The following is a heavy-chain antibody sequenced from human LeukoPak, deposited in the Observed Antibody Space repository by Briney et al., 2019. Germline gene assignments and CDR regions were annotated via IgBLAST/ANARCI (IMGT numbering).Heavy chain of an antibody. Sequence: GGSLRLSCAASGFTFSSYWMSWVRQAPGKGLEWVANIKQDGSEKYYVDSVKGRFTISRDNAKNSLYLQMNSLRAEDTAVYYCARGTISSYYYGSGSYYSDYWGQGTLVTVSS. CDR1: GFTFSSYW. CDR3: ARGTISSYYYGSGSYYSDY. CDR2: IKQDGSEK. D-gene: IGHD3-10*01. J-gene: IGHJ4*02. V-gene: IGHV3-7*01.